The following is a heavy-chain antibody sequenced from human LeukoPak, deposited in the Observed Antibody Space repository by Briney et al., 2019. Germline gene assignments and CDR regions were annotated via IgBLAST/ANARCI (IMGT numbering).Heavy chain of an antibody. CDR2: MNPNSGNT. CDR3: ARAEQQLGGALDY. V-gene: IGHV1-8*03. J-gene: IGHJ4*02. CDR1: GGTFSSYA. Sequence: ASVKVSCKASGGTFSSYAISWVRQAPGQGLEWMEWMNPNSGNTGYAQKFQGRVTITRNTSISTAYMELSSLRSEDTAVYYCARAEQQLGGALDYWGQGNLVTVSS. D-gene: IGHD6-13*01.